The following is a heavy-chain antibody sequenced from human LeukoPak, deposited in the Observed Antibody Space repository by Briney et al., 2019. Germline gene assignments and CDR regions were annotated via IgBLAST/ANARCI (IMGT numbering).Heavy chain of an antibody. V-gene: IGHV3-30*18. CDR2: ISYDGSTK. D-gene: IGHD5-24*01. CDR3: AKGAKGGYNFFDY. CDR1: GFTFRTCD. Sequence: PGGSLRLSCAASGFTFRTCDMHWVRRAPGKGLEWVAVISYDGSTKYFADSMKGRFTISGDNSKNSLYLQMNDLRAEDTAVYYCAKGAKGGYNFFDYWAQGTLVTVSS. J-gene: IGHJ4*02.